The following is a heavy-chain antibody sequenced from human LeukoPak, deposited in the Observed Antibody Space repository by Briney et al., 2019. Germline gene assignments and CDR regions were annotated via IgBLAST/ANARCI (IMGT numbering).Heavy chain of an antibody. D-gene: IGHD2-2*01. CDR1: GFTFKNYP. CDR2: INAGNT. J-gene: IGHJ5*02. V-gene: IGHV3-23*01. Sequence: GGSLRLSCAVSGFTFKNYPMSWIRQPPGKGLEWVSGINAGNTYYADSVKGRFTTSRDNSKNTLYLQMNSLRVEDTAVYYCARDDCTSTNCPAGFDPWGQGTLVSVSS. CDR3: ARDDCTSTNCPAGFDP.